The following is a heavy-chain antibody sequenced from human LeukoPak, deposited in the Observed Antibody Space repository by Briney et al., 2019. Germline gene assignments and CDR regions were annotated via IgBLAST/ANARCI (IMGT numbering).Heavy chain of an antibody. D-gene: IGHD6-13*01. V-gene: IGHV1-2*02. CDR2: VNPNSGGT. CDR3: ARGYPLSTTAAGTYFQH. CDR1: GYTFSGHY. J-gene: IGHJ1*01. Sequence: APMKGSCKASGYTFSGHYIHWGRQAPGQRLEGMGWVNPNSGGTNYAQKFQGRVTMTRDTSISTAYMELSRLRSDDTAVYYCARGYPLSTTAAGTYFQHWGQGTLVTVSS.